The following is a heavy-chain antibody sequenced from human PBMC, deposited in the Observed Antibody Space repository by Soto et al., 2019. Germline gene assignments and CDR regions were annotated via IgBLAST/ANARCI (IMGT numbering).Heavy chain of an antibody. J-gene: IGHJ1*01. D-gene: IGHD2-8*01. Sequence: GGALILSWAASGFIFSSYSMSWGLQAPGKGLEWVSSINSGGGFKYYADSVKGRFTISRDNAKSSLYLQMNSLAAEDTGLYYCAVSSCTDGVCPYDHWGQGTLVTVSS. CDR2: INSGGGFK. V-gene: IGHV3-21*01. CDR3: AVSSCTDGVCPYDH. CDR1: GFIFSSYS.